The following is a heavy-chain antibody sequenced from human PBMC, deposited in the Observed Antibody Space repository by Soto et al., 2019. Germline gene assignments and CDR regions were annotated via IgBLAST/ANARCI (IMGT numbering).Heavy chain of an antibody. CDR2: ISWNSGSI. Sequence: SLRLSCAASGFTFDDYAMHWVRQAPGKGLEWVSGISWNSGSIGYADSVKGRFTISRDNAKNSLYLQMNSLRAEDTALYYCAKDTELGNHYYYYGMDVWGQGTTVTVSS. CDR3: AKDTELGNHYYYYGMDV. J-gene: IGHJ6*02. CDR1: GFTFDDYA. D-gene: IGHD1-26*01. V-gene: IGHV3-9*01.